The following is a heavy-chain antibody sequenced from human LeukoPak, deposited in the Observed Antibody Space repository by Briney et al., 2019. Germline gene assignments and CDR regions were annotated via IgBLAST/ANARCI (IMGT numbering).Heavy chain of an antibody. V-gene: IGHV4-39*01. CDR3: ARHWGSRSRYMDV. Sequence: SETLSLTCTVSGGSISSSSYYWGWIRQPPGKGLEWIGSIYYSGSTYCNPSLKSRVTISVDTSKNQFSLKLSSVTAADTAVYYCARHWGSRSRYMDVWGKGTTVTVSS. J-gene: IGHJ6*03. D-gene: IGHD3-16*01. CDR1: GGSISSSSYY. CDR2: IYYSGST.